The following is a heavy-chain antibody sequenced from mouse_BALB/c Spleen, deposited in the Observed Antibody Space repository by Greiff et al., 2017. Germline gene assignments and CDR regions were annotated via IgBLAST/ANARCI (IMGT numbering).Heavy chain of an antibody. D-gene: IGHD2-14*01. J-gene: IGHJ4*01. CDR2: ISSGSSTI. Sequence: DVMLVESGGGLVQPGGSRKLSCAASVFTFSSFGMHWVRQAPEKGLEWVAYISSGSSTIYYADTVKGRFTISRDNPKNTLFLQMTSLRSEDTAMYYCARPRYDEAMDYWGQGASVTVSS. CDR1: VFTFSSFG. V-gene: IGHV5-17*02. CDR3: ARPRYDEAMDY.